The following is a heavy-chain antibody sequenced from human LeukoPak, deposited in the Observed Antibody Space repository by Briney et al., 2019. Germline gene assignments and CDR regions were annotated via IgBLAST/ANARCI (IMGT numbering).Heavy chain of an antibody. CDR3: ARGGAAAGTHKKTNRFDP. J-gene: IGHJ5*02. D-gene: IGHD6-13*01. Sequence: SETLSLTCAVYGGSFSGYYWSWIRQPPGKGLEWIGEINHSGSTNYNPSLKSRVTISVDTSTNQFSLKLSSVTAADTAVYYCARGGAAAGTHKKTNRFDPWGQGTLVTVSS. CDR2: INHSGST. CDR1: GGSFSGYY. V-gene: IGHV4-34*01.